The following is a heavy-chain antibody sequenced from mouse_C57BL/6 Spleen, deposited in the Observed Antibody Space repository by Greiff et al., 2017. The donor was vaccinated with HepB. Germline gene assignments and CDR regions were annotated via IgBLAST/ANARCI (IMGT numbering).Heavy chain of an antibody. V-gene: IGHV1-82*01. CDR1: GYAFSSSW. J-gene: IGHJ3*01. CDR3: ARSWGLLRAFFAY. Sequence: QVQLKESGPELVKPGASVKISCKASGYAFSSSWMNWVKQRPGKGLEWIGRIYPGDGDTNYNGKFKGKATLTADKSSSTAYMQLSSLTSEDSAVYFCARSWGLLRAFFAYWGQGTLVTVSA. D-gene: IGHD2-3*01. CDR2: IYPGDGDT.